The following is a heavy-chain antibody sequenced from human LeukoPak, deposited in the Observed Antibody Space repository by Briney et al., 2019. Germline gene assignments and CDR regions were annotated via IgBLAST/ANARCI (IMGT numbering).Heavy chain of an antibody. D-gene: IGHD4-17*01. V-gene: IGHV3-30*09. CDR3: ARERVYGDYVTLGY. CDR1: GFTFSSYA. Sequence: GGSLRLSCAASGFTFSSYAMHWVRQAPGKGLEWVAVISYDGSNKYYADSVKGRFAISRDNSKNTLYLQMNSLRAEDTAVYYCARERVYGDYVTLGYWGQGTLVTVSS. J-gene: IGHJ4*02. CDR2: ISYDGSNK.